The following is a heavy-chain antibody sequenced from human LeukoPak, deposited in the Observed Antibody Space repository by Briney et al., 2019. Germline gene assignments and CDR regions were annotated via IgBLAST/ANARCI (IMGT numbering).Heavy chain of an antibody. Sequence: SETLSLTCTVSGGSNSSFFWSWIRQSPEKGLEWIGYIYFTGSTNYSPSLKSRVTISVDTSKNQFSLRLSSVTAADTAIYYCARGIGFYDYDYWGQGSLVTVSS. J-gene: IGHJ4*02. CDR3: ARGIGFYDYDY. V-gene: IGHV4-59*01. D-gene: IGHD5/OR15-5a*01. CDR2: IYFTGST. CDR1: GGSNSSFF.